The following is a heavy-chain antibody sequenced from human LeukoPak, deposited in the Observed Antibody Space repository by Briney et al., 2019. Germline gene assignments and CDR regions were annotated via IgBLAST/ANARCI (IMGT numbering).Heavy chain of an antibody. CDR2: INAGNGNT. Sequence: ASVKVSCKASGYTFTTYAMHWVRQAPGQRLEWMGWINAGNGNTKYSQKFQGRVTIIRDTSASTAYMELSSLRSEDTAVYYCARGRYRAYGSGSTPRYDWGQGTLVTVSS. CDR3: ARGRYRAYGSGSTPRYD. V-gene: IGHV1-3*01. CDR1: GYTFTTYA. D-gene: IGHD3-10*01. J-gene: IGHJ4*02.